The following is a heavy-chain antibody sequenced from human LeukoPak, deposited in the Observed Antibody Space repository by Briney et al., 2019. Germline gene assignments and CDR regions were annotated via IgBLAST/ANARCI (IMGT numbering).Heavy chain of an antibody. CDR3: ATQKDYYDSSGFDY. CDR2: IYHSGST. CDR1: GYSISSGYY. Sequence: PSETLSLTCTVSGYSISSGYYWGWIRQPPGKGLEWIGSIYHSGSTYYNPSLKSRVTISVDTSKNQFSLKLGSVTAADTAVYYCATQKDYYDSSGFDYWGQGTLVTVSS. J-gene: IGHJ4*02. D-gene: IGHD3-22*01. V-gene: IGHV4-38-2*02.